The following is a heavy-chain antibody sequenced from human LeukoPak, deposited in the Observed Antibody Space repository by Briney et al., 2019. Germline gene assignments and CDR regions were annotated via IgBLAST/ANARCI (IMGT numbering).Heavy chain of an antibody. CDR1: GGTFSSYA. Sequence: ASVKVSCKASGGTFSSYAISWVRQAPGQGLEWMGRIIPILGIANYVQKFQGRVTITADKSTSTAYMELSSLRSEDTAVYYCAKYSSSWYRGDWFDPWGQGTLVTVSS. J-gene: IGHJ5*02. D-gene: IGHD6-13*01. CDR3: AKYSSSWYRGDWFDP. CDR2: IIPILGIA. V-gene: IGHV1-69*04.